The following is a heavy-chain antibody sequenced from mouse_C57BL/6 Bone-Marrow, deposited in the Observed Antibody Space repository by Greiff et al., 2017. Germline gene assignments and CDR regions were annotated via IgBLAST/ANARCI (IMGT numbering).Heavy chain of an antibody. Sequence: VQLKESGGGLVKPGGSLKLSCAASGFTFSSYAMSWVRQTPEKRLEWVATISDGGSYTYYPDNVKGRFTISRDNAKNNLYLQMSHLKSEDTAMYYCARDRTMVTAGAFDYWGQGTTLTVSS. CDR3: ARDRTMVTAGAFDY. CDR1: GFTFSSYA. CDR2: ISDGGSYT. J-gene: IGHJ2*01. D-gene: IGHD2-2*01. V-gene: IGHV5-4*01.